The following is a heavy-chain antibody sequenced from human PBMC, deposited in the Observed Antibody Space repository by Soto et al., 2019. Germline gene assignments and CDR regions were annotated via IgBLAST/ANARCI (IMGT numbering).Heavy chain of an antibody. V-gene: IGHV3-33*01. CDR2: IWYDGSNK. CDR3: ARGRLEAYGDYASIDY. J-gene: IGHJ4*02. Sequence: GGSLRLSCAASGFTFSSYGMHWVRQAPGKGLEWVAVIWYDGSNKYYADSVKGRFTISRDNSKNTLYLQMNSLRAEDTAVYYCARGRLEAYGDYASIDYWGQGTLVTVSS. D-gene: IGHD4-17*01. CDR1: GFTFSSYG.